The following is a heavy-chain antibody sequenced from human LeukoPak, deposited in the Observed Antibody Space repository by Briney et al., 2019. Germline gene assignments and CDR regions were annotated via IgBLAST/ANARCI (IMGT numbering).Heavy chain of an antibody. CDR2: IYYSGST. CDR3: AREGDGDGYSVYYFDY. J-gene: IGHJ4*02. D-gene: IGHD5-24*01. Sequence: SETLSLTCTVSGGSISSYYWSWIRQPPGKGLEWIGYIYYSGSTNYNPSLKSRVSISVDTSKNQFSLKLSSVTAADTAVYYCAREGDGDGYSVYYFDYWGQGTLVTVSS. CDR1: GGSISSYY. V-gene: IGHV4-59*01.